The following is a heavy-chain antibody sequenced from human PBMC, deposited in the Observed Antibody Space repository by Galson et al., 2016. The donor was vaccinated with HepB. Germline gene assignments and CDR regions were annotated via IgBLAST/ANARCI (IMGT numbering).Heavy chain of an antibody. CDR1: GYTFTNYY. J-gene: IGHJ4*02. CDR2: ISPNTGDT. D-gene: IGHD3-10*01. CDR3: ARGGEYYGSGSYWLDY. Sequence: SVKVSCKASGYTFTNYYIHWVRQAPGQGLEWVGRISPNTGDTIYTQNSQGRVTMTTDTSTSTAYMELNRLRSDDTAVYYCARGGEYYGSGSYWLDYWGQGTLVTVSS. V-gene: IGHV1-2*06.